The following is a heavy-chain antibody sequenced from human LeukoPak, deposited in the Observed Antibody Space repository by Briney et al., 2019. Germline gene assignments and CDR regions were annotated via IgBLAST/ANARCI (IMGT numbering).Heavy chain of an antibody. CDR1: GGTFSSYA. CDR3: ARVYDFWSGYYSRADYYYYMDV. J-gene: IGHJ6*03. V-gene: IGHV1-69*13. Sequence: SVKVSCKASGGTFSSYAISWVRQAPGQGREGMGGIIPIFGTANYAQKFQGRVTITADESTSTAYMELSSLRSEDTAVYYCARVYDFWSGYYSRADYYYYMDVWGKGTTVTVSS. D-gene: IGHD3-3*01. CDR2: IIPIFGTA.